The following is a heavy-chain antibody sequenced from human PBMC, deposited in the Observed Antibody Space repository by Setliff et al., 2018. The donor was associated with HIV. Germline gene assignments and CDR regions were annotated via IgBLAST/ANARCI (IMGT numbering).Heavy chain of an antibody. V-gene: IGHV1-69*06. J-gene: IGHJ4*02. D-gene: IGHD6-19*01. CDR2: IIPIFGTA. CDR1: GGTFSSYA. CDR3: ARGPANGWSGH. Sequence: ASVKVSCKASGGTFSSYAISWVRQAPGQGLEWMGRIIPIFGTANYAQKFQGRVTITADKSTNTAYMELSSLRSEDTAVYYCARGPANGWSGHWGQGTLVTVSS.